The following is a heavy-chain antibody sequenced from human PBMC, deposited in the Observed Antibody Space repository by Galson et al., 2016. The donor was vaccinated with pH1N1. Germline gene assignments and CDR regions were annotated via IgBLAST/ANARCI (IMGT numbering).Heavy chain of an antibody. J-gene: IGHJ3*01. Sequence: ALVKPTQTLTLTCTFSGFSISSSGMGVGWIRQPPGKALEWLAVIYWDDDKCYSPSLKSRLTITKDTSKNHVVLTMTNMDPMDTATYYCAHREVMITNAFDFWGQGTMVTVSS. V-gene: IGHV2-5*02. D-gene: IGHD3-16*01. CDR1: GFSISSSGMG. CDR3: AHREVMITNAFDF. CDR2: IYWDDDK.